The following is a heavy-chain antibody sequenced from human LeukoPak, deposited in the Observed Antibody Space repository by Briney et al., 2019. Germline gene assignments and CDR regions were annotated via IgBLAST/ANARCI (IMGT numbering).Heavy chain of an antibody. J-gene: IGHJ6*03. CDR1: GDSMNSGSYF. Sequence: SQTLSLTCTVSGDSMNSGSYFWNWIRQPAGKGLEFIGHIYSSGSTHCNPSLKSRVTISVDTSKNQISLKLSSMTAADTAVYYCARVGGDYSYYYMDVWGKGTSVTVSS. V-gene: IGHV4-61*09. D-gene: IGHD2-21*01. CDR2: IYSSGST. CDR3: ARVGGDYSYYYMDV.